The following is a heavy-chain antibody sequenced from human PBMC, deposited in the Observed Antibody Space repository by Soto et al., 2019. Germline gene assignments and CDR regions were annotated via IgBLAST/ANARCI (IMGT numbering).Heavy chain of an antibody. CDR3: ARDREPAQYYFDY. V-gene: IGHV1-3*01. Sequence: ASVKVSCKASGYTFTSYAMHWVRQAPGQRLEWMGWINAGNGNTKYSQKFQGRVTITRDTSASTAYMELSSLRSEDTAVYYCARDREPAQYYFDYWGQGTLVTVSS. D-gene: IGHD2-2*01. CDR1: GYTFTSYA. J-gene: IGHJ4*02. CDR2: INAGNGNT.